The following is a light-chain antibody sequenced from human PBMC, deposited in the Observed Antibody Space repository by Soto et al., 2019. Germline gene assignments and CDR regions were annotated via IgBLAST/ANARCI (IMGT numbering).Light chain of an antibody. CDR2: DAS. J-gene: IGKJ2*01. V-gene: IGKV3-11*01. CDR3: QQPSNWGAST. CDR1: QSVSSY. Sequence: EMVLTQSPATLSLSPGERATLSCRASQSVSSYLAWYQQKPGQAPRLLIYDASNRATGIPARFSGSGSGTACTITISSLEPEDFAVYYCQQPSNWGASTFGQRNKLEIK.